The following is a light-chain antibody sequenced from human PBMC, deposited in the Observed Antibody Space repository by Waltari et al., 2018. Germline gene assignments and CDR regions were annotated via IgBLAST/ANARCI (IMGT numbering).Light chain of an antibody. V-gene: IGKV1-39*01. CDR3: QQYGSSLRT. CDR2: GAS. CDR1: QSVRRY. J-gene: IGKJ1*01. Sequence: DIQMTQSPSSLSASVGDRVTISCRASQSVRRYLNWYQQKAGKAPKPLIYGASSLQTGAPSRFSGSGSGTDFTLTISRLEPEDFAVYYCQQYGSSLRTFGQGTKVEIK.